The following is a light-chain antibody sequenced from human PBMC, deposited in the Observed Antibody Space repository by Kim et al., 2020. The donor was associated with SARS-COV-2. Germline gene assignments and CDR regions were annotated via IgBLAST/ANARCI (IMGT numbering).Light chain of an antibody. CDR1: RSNTGSNY. V-gene: IGLV1-47*01. CDR3: AAWDDSLNGPV. J-gene: IGLJ2*01. Sequence: QSVLTQPPSASGTPGQRVTISCSGSRSNTGSNYVYWYQKFPGTAPKLLIYRNNQRPSGVPDRFSGSKSGTSASLAISGLRSEDEAEYYCAAWDDSLNGPVFGGGTQLTVL. CDR2: RNN.